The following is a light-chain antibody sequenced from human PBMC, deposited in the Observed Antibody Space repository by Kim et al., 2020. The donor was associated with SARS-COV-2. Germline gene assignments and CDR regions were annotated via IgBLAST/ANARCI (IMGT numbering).Light chain of an antibody. CDR3: QSWDGTTVV. CDR1: GLINKY. J-gene: IGLJ2*01. Sequence: SYELTQSPSVSVSPGQTASITCSGHGLINKYTCWYQQKPGQSPVLLIFQDKKRPSGISERFSGSNSGNAATLTISGTQAMDEADYYCQSWDGTTVVFGGGTKLTVL. CDR2: QDK. V-gene: IGLV3-1*01.